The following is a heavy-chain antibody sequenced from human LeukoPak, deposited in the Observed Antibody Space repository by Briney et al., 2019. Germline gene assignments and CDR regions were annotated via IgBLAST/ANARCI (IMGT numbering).Heavy chain of an antibody. V-gene: IGHV4-38-2*02. CDR3: ARENPGHTWIQLWYSDY. Sequence: SETLSLTCTVSGYSISSGYYWGWIRQPPGKGLEWIGSIYHSGSTYYNPSLKSRVTISVDTSKNQFSLKLSSVTAADTAVYYCARENPGHTWIQLWYSDYWGQGTLVTVSS. D-gene: IGHD5-18*01. J-gene: IGHJ4*02. CDR1: GYSISSGYY. CDR2: IYHSGST.